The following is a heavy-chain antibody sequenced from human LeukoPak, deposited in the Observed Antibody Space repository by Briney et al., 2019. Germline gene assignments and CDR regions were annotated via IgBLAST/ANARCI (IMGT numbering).Heavy chain of an antibody. J-gene: IGHJ3*01. V-gene: IGHV3-7*01. Sequence: GGSLRLSCAASGFTFSRYWMTWVRQAPGKGLEWVANIRKDGSDKLYADSVKGRFTVSRDNAENSLYLEMKSLRAEDTAVYYCVTLKVSAVQESFDLWGQGTMVTVSS. CDR3: VTLKVSAVQESFDL. CDR2: IRKDGSDK. CDR1: GFTFSRYW. D-gene: IGHD5/OR15-5a*01.